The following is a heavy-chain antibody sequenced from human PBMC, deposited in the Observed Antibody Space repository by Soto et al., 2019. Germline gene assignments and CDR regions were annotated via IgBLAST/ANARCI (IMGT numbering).Heavy chain of an antibody. J-gene: IGHJ3*01. CDR1: GFRFSDYA. Sequence: EVQLVESGGGLIQPGRSLRLSCTGFGFRFSDYAVTWVRQTPGKGLEWVGFIASKTYGATREYAASVKGRFIISRDDPKSIAYLQMNGLKIEDTAVYFCTRLPPEWFRTTPFDFWGRGTRVTVSS. CDR3: TRLPPEWFRTTPFDF. CDR2: IASKTYGATR. D-gene: IGHD2-8*01. V-gene: IGHV3-49*04.